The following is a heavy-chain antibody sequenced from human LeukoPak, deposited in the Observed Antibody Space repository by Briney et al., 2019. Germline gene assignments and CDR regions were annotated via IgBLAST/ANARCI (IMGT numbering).Heavy chain of an antibody. D-gene: IGHD5-18*01. V-gene: IGHV4-30-4*01. J-gene: IGHJ6*02. Sequence: SETLSLTCTVSGGSISAYYWSWIRQPPGRGLEWIGYIYYSGSTYYNPSLKSRVTISVDTSKNQFSLKLSSVTAADTAVYYCARVRIQLSNYGMDVWGQGTTVTVSS. CDR3: ARVRIQLSNYGMDV. CDR2: IYYSGST. CDR1: GGSISAYY.